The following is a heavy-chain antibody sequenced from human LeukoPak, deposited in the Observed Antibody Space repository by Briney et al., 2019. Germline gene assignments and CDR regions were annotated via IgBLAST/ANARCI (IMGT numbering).Heavy chain of an antibody. CDR2: INPSGGST. Sequence: ASVKVSCKASGYTFTSYYMHWVRQAPGQGLEWMGIINPSGGSTSYAQKFQGRGSMTRDMSTSTVFMELSSLRSEDTAVYYCARDWGYCSGGSCYRGAFDIWGQGTMVTVSS. CDR3: ARDWGYCSGGSCYRGAFDI. CDR1: GYTFTSYY. V-gene: IGHV1-46*01. J-gene: IGHJ3*02. D-gene: IGHD2-15*01.